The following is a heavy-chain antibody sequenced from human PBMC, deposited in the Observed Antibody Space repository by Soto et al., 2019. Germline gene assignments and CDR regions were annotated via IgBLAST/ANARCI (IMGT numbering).Heavy chain of an antibody. CDR1: GFTFSSYA. CDR2: ISGSGGST. V-gene: IGHV3-23*01. J-gene: IGHJ4*02. CDR3: AKDTYYDSSGYYYVPHYFDY. Sequence: GGSLRLSCAASGFTFSSYAMSWVRQAPGKGLEWVSAISGSGGSTYYAVSVKGRFTISRDNSKNTLYLQMNSLRAEDTAVYYCAKDTYYDSSGYYYVPHYFDYWGQGTLVTVSS. D-gene: IGHD3-22*01.